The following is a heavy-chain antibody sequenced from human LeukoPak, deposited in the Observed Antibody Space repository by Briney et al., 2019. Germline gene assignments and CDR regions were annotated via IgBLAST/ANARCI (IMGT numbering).Heavy chain of an antibody. CDR1: GYTFTSYG. D-gene: IGHD2-2*01. V-gene: IGHV1-18*01. CDR2: ISAYNGNT. CDR3: ARLLGYCSSTSCSEFDY. J-gene: IGHJ4*02. Sequence: GASVKVSCKASGYTFTSYGISWVRQAPGQGLEWMGWISAYNGNTNYAQKLQGRVTMTTDTSTSTAYMELRSLRSDDTAVYYCARLLGYCSSTSCSEFDYWGQGTLVTASS.